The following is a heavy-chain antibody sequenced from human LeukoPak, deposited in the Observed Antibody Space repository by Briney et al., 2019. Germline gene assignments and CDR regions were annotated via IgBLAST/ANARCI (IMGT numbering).Heavy chain of an antibody. CDR2: ISYDGSNK. CDR3: AKVGLTVTTILDYFDY. CDR1: GFTFSSYA. D-gene: IGHD4-11*01. J-gene: IGHJ4*02. Sequence: GGSLRLSCAASGFTFSSYAMHWVRQAPGKGLEWVALISYDGSNKYYADSVKGRFSISRDNSKNTLYLQMNSLRAEDTAVYYCAKVGLTVTTILDYFDYWGQGTLVTVSS. V-gene: IGHV3-30*18.